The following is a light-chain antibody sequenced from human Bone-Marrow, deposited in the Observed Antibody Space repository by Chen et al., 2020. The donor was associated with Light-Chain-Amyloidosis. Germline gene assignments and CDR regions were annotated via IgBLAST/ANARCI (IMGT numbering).Light chain of an antibody. CDR2: EVT. CDR1: SSDVGGDNH. V-gene: IGLV2-14*01. CDR3: SSYTITNTLV. Sequence: QSALTQPASVSGSPGQSLTISCTGTSSDVGGDNHVSWYQQHPDKAPKLMIYEVTNRPSWVPDRFSGSKSDNTASLTISGLQTEAEADYFCSSYTITNTLVFGSGTRVTVL. J-gene: IGLJ1*01.